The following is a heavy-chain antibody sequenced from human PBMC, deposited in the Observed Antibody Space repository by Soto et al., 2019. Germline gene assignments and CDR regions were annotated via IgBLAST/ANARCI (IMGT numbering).Heavy chain of an antibody. CDR1: GYIFTNYW. Sequence: EVQLVQSGAEVRKPGESLSISCQASGYIFTNYWITWVRQMPGQGLEWMGRIAPGDSYANYSPSFHGHVTISADKSISTAYLHWSRLEASDTAMYDCARRLTNPRAIIGRTEFDYWGQGTLVTVSS. CDR2: IAPGDSYA. J-gene: IGHJ4*02. CDR3: ARRLTNPRAIIGRTEFDY. V-gene: IGHV5-10-1*03. D-gene: IGHD1-20*01.